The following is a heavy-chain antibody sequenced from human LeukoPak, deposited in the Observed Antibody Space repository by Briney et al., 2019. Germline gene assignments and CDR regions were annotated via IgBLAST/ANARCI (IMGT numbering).Heavy chain of an antibody. Sequence: KTGGSLRLSCAASGFTFSSYSMNWVRQAPGKGLEWVSSISSSSSYIYYADSVKGRFTISRDNATNSLYLQMNSLRAEDTAVYYCARDYDPDTLIVVVIAYWGQGTLVTVSS. CDR1: GFTFSSYS. CDR2: ISSSSSYI. D-gene: IGHD2-21*01. V-gene: IGHV3-21*01. CDR3: ARDYDPDTLIVVVIAY. J-gene: IGHJ4*02.